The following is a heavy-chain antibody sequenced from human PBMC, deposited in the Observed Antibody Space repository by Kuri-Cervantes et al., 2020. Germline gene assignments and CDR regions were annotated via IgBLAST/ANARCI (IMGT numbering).Heavy chain of an antibody. CDR1: GYSISSGYY. Sequence: ESLKISCAISGYSISSGYYWGWIRQPPGKGLEWIGSIYHSGSTYYNPSLKSRVTISVDTSKNQFSLKLSSVTAADTAVYYCASPYYDSSGYPGDDAFDIWGQGTMVTVSS. V-gene: IGHV4-38-2*01. J-gene: IGHJ3*02. CDR3: ASPYYDSSGYPGDDAFDI. CDR2: IYHSGST. D-gene: IGHD3-22*01.